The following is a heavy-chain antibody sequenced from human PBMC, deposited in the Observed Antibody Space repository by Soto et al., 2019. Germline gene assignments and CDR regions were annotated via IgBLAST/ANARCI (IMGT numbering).Heavy chain of an antibody. CDR3: DRVSIPYSYHTSGQFYLDY. D-gene: IGHD3-22*01. CDR2: IFYSGTT. Sequence: QVQLQESGPGLVKPSETLSLTCTVSGGSVNSGSYYWSLIRKPPGMGLEWIGYIFYSGTTNYNPSLTSGITTSLDISKNQFSLQLSSLTAAETAVYYCDRVSIPYSYHTSGQFYLDYWGQGALVTVSS. V-gene: IGHV4-61*01. J-gene: IGHJ4*02. CDR1: GGSVNSGSYY.